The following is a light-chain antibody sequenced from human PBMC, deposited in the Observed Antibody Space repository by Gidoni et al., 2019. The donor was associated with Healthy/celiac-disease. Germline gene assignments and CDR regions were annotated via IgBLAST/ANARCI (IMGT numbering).Light chain of an antibody. V-gene: IGKV1-39*01. CDR1: QTLSSY. CDR3: QQSYSAPPVT. CDR2: AAS. J-gene: IGKJ4*01. Sequence: DIQMTQSPSSLSASVGDRVTITCRASQTLSSYLDWYQQKPGKAPKLLIYAASSLQSGVPSRFSDSGSGTDFTLTISRLQPEDFATYYCQQSYSAPPVTFGGXTKVEIK.